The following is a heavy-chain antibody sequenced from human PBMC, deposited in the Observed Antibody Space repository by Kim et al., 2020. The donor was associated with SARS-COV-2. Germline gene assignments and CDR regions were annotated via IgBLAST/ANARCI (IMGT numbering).Heavy chain of an antibody. CDR2: ISGSGGST. V-gene: IGHV3-23*01. D-gene: IGHD6-19*01. CDR1: GFTFSSYA. Sequence: GGSLRLSCAASGFTFSSYAMSWVRQAPGKGLEWVSAISGSGGSTYYADSVKVRFTISRDNSKNTLYLQMNSLRAADTAVYYCAKDGGPGIAVAGTIHAFDYWGQGTLDTVSS. CDR3: AKDGGPGIAVAGTIHAFDY. J-gene: IGHJ4*02.